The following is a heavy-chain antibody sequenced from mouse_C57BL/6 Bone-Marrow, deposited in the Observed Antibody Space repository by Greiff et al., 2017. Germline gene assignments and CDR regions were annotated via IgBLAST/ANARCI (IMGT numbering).Heavy chain of an antibody. CDR3: TPIYFAMDY. D-gene: IGHD6-5*01. V-gene: IGHV14-4*01. CDR2: IDPENGDT. Sequence: EVQLVESGAELVRPGASVKLSCTASGFNIKDDYMHWVKQRPEQGLEWIGWIDPENGDTEYASKFQDKATITAYTSSNTAYLQLSSLTSEDTAVYYCTPIYFAMDYWGQGTSVTVSS. CDR1: GFNIKDDY. J-gene: IGHJ4*01.